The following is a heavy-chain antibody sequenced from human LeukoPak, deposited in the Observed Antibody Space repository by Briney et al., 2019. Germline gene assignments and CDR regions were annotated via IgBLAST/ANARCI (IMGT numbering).Heavy chain of an antibody. CDR1: GFTFNNIG. CDR2: IDFEGVDK. Sequence: GGSLRLSCAASGFTFNNIGMHWVRQAPGKGLEFVSFIDFEGVDKYYADSVKGRFTISKDYSKATLYLQMNSLRPEDTAIYYCAKDLHGGYSSDYWGQGTLVTVSS. V-gene: IGHV3-30*02. D-gene: IGHD4-23*01. J-gene: IGHJ4*02. CDR3: AKDLHGGYSSDY.